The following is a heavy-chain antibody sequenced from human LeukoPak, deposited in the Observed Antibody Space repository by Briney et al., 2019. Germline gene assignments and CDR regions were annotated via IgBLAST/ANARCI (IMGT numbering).Heavy chain of an antibody. V-gene: IGHV4-59*08. J-gene: IGHJ4*02. Sequence: PSETLSLTCTVSGGSMSPYHWGWIRQPPGKGLEWIGYIYYSGSTNYNPSLKSRVTLSLDTSKNQFSLKLSSVTAADTAVYYCARNIAVTGTYSYSDYWGQGTLVTVSS. D-gene: IGHD6-19*01. CDR1: GGSMSPYH. CDR3: ARNIAVTGTYSYSDY. CDR2: IYYSGST.